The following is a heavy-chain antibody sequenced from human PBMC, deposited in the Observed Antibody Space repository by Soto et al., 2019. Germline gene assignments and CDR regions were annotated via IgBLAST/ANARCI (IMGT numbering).Heavy chain of an antibody. V-gene: IGHV3-30-3*01. J-gene: IGHJ4*01. CDR2: ISHNDEPKI. CDR3: ARGVRAETYYNAFDY. Sequence: QVQLVESGGGVVQPGSSLRLSCAASGFSFKNYAFHWVRQAPGKGLEWVALISHNDEPKIFYADSVQGRFTISRDNFKNTVYLQMNSLRDEDTAVHHCARGVRAETYYNAFDYWGQGTQVTVSS. CDR1: GFSFKNYA. D-gene: IGHD3-10*01.